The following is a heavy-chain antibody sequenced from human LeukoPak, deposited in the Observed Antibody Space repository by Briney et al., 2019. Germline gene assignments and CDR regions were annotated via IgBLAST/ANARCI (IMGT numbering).Heavy chain of an antibody. CDR3: VRDPDALDY. CDR1: GFTFSSYS. CDR2: ITRSSSTI. Sequence: GGSLRLSCAASGFTFSSYSMNWVRQAPGKGLEWASYITRSSSTIHYRDSVKGRFTISRDNAKNSLYLQMNSLRDEDTAVYYCVRDPDALDYWGQGTLVTVSS. J-gene: IGHJ4*02. V-gene: IGHV3-48*02.